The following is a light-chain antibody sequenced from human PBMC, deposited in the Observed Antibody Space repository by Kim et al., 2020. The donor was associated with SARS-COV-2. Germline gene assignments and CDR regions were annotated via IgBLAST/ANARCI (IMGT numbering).Light chain of an antibody. CDR1: NIGGKS. CDR3: QVWDTTGDHAV. CDR2: YDT. Sequence: PRKRANTTLGGVNIGGKSVHGYQRKPGQALLRVINYDTDRPSAIPERFSGSNSGDTATLTISRAEAGDEADFYCQVWDTTGDHAVFGGGTQLTVL. J-gene: IGLJ2*01. V-gene: IGLV3-21*04.